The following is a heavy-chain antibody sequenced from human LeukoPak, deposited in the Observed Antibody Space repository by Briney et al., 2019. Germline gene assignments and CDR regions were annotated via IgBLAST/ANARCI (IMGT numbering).Heavy chain of an antibody. CDR2: ISAHNGNT. CDR1: GYTFTSYG. Sequence: ASVKVSCKASGYTFTSYGISWVRQAPGQGLEWMGWISAHNGNTNYAQKLQGRVTMTTDTSTSTAYMELRSLRSDDTAVYYCARVIAAIPQNWFDPWGQGTLVTVSS. CDR3: ARVIAAIPQNWFDP. D-gene: IGHD6-13*01. J-gene: IGHJ5*02. V-gene: IGHV1-18*01.